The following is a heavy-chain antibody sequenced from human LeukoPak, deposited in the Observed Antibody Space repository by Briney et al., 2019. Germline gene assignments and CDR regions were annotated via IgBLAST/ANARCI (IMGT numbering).Heavy chain of an antibody. Sequence: GGSLRLSCAASGFTFSDNYMTWVRQAPGKGLEWLSYISGNGGVIQYADSVRGRFTISRDNPKNLLYLQMDSLRVEDTAIYYCARDPRTDRIWGQATMVSVSS. CDR2: ISGNGGVI. D-gene: IGHD1-1*01. V-gene: IGHV3-11*04. CDR3: ARDPRTDRI. J-gene: IGHJ4*02. CDR1: GFTFSDNY.